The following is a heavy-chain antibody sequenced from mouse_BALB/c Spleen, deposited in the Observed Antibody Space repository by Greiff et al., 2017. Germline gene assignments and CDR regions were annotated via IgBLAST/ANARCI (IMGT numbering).Heavy chain of an antibody. Sequence: EVQGVESGGGLVQPGGSRKLSCAASGFTFSSFGMHWVRQAPEEGLEWVAYISSGSSTIYYADTVKGRFTISRDNPKNTLFLQMTSLRSEDTAMYYCARSEDGNYNYYAMDYWGQGTSVTVSS. V-gene: IGHV5-17*02. CDR3: ARSEDGNYNYYAMDY. CDR1: GFTFSSFG. CDR2: ISSGSSTI. D-gene: IGHD2-1*01. J-gene: IGHJ4*01.